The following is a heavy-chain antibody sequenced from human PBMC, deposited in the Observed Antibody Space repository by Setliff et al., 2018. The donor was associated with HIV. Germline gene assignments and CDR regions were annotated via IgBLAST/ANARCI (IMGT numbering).Heavy chain of an antibody. CDR3: ARVPSSGWYGGHHYMDV. Sequence: SETLSLTCAVYGGSLSVYYWSWIRQPPGKGLEWSGEINHSGGTNYNPSLTSRVTITVDTSRKQFSLVLRSGTAADTAVYYCARVPSSGWYGGHHYMDVWGKGATVTVSS. D-gene: IGHD6-19*01. CDR2: INHSGGT. V-gene: IGHV4-34*01. J-gene: IGHJ6*03. CDR1: GGSLSVYY.